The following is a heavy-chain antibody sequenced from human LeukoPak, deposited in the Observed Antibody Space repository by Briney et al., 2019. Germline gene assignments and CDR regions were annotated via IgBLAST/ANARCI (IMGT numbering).Heavy chain of an antibody. V-gene: IGHV3-23*01. Sequence: GGSLRLSCAASGFTFSSYAMSWVRQAPGKGLEWVSAISGSGGSTYYADSVKGRFTISRDNTKNTLYLQMNSLRAEDTAVYYCAKVYGYSGYDSGFDYWGQGTLVTVSS. D-gene: IGHD5-12*01. CDR2: ISGSGGST. CDR1: GFTFSSYA. CDR3: AKVYGYSGYDSGFDY. J-gene: IGHJ4*02.